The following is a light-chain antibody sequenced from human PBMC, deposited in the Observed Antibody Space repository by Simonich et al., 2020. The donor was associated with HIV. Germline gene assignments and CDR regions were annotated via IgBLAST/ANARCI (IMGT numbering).Light chain of an antibody. Sequence: DSQMTQSPSTLSASVGDRVTITCRASQSISSWLAWYQQKPGKAPKLLIYMASSLESGVPSRSSGSGSGTEFTLTISSLQPDDFATYYCQQYNSYSPTLTFGGGTKVEIK. V-gene: IGKV1-5*03. CDR3: QQYNSYSPTLT. CDR1: QSISSW. CDR2: MAS. J-gene: IGKJ4*01.